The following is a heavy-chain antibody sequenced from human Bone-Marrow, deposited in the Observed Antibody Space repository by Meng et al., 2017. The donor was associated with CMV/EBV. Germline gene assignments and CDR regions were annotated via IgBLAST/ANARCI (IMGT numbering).Heavy chain of an antibody. J-gene: IGHJ4*02. CDR2: INPSGGNT. CDR1: GYTFTSYD. V-gene: IGHV1-46*01. CDR3: ARAPGVVPAPWDY. Sequence: ASVKVSCKASGYTFTSYDMHWVRQAPGQGLEWMGIINPSGGNTSYAQKFQGRVTITRDTSTSTVYMDLSSLRAEDTAVYYCARAPGVVPAPWDYWGQGTLVTVSS. D-gene: IGHD2-2*01.